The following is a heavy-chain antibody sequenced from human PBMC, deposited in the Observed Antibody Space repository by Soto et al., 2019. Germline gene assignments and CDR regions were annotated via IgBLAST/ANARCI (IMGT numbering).Heavy chain of an antibody. Sequence: LSLTCAVSGGSISSGVYSWSWIRQTPGKGLEWIGYIYPTGKTYYNPSLENRVTISIDTSKNLFSLQLTSVTAADTAVYYCARAPPGPAPRWGVWGHGTTVTVSS. D-gene: IGHD3-16*01. V-gene: IGHV4-30-2*01. J-gene: IGHJ6*02. CDR2: IYPTGKT. CDR3: ARAPPGPAPRWGV. CDR1: GGSISSGVYS.